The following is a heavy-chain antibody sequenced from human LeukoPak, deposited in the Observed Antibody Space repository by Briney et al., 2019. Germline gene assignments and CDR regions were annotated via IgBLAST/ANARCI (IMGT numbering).Heavy chain of an antibody. CDR1: GFTFGDYA. J-gene: IGHJ4*02. Sequence: GGSLRLSCTASGFTFGDYAMGWVRQAPGKGLEWVGFIRSKAYGGTTEYAASVKGRFTISRDDSKSIAYLQMNSLKTEDTAVYYCTREGLRLLWFGESDYWGQGTLVTVSS. D-gene: IGHD3-10*01. CDR2: IRSKAYGGTT. CDR3: TREGLRLLWFGESDY. V-gene: IGHV3-49*04.